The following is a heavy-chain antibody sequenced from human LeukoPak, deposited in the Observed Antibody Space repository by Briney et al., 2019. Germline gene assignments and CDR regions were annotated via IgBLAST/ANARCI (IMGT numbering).Heavy chain of an antibody. D-gene: IGHD3-16*01. Sequence: GGSLRLSCTASGLTFSRYWIHWVRQAPGKGLVWVSQIKFDGSLASYADSVKGRFTISRDNAKNTLYLQMNSLGIEDTAVYYCVTGHYDSRMYFDLWGRGTLVTVSS. CDR2: IKFDGSLA. J-gene: IGHJ2*01. CDR1: GLTFSRYW. V-gene: IGHV3-74*01. CDR3: VTGHYDSRMYFDL.